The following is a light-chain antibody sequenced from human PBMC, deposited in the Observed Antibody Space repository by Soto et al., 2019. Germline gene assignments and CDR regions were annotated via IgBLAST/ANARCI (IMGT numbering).Light chain of an antibody. CDR2: YDS. CDR1: NIGSKR. CDR3: QVWDITTDHYV. J-gene: IGLJ1*01. V-gene: IGLV3-21*04. Sequence: SYKLTQPPSVSVAPEKTARLTCGGDNIGSKRVHWYRQKPGQAPVLVIYYDSDRPSGIPERFSGSNSGNTATLTINRVEAGDEADYYCQVWDITTDHYVFGTGTKVTVL.